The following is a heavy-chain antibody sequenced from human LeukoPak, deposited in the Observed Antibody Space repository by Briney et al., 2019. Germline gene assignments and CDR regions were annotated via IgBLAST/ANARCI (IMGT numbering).Heavy chain of an antibody. CDR2: ISGSGGST. V-gene: IGHV3-23*01. CDR3: AKTLAYCGGDCYIDAFDI. D-gene: IGHD2-21*02. Sequence: GGSLRLSCAASGFTFSSYGMSWVRQAPGKGLEWVSAISGSGGSTYYADSVKGRFTISRDNSKNTLYLQMNSLRAEDTAVYYCAKTLAYCGGDCYIDAFDIWGQGTMVTVSS. CDR1: GFTFSSYG. J-gene: IGHJ3*02.